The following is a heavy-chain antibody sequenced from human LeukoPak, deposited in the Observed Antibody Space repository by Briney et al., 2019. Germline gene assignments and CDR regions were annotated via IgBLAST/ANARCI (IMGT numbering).Heavy chain of an antibody. Sequence: PGGSLRLSCAASGFTFSSYAMSWVRQAPGKGLEWVSAISGSGGSTYYADSVKGRFTISRDNSKNTLYLQMNSLRAEDTAVYYCAKDVRYCSSTSCPLDYWGQGTLVTVSS. CDR1: GFTFSSYA. CDR3: AKDVRYCSSTSCPLDY. J-gene: IGHJ4*02. CDR2: ISGSGGST. V-gene: IGHV3-23*01. D-gene: IGHD2-2*01.